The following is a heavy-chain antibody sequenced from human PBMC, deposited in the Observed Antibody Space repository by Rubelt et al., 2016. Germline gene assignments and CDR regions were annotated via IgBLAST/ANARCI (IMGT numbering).Heavy chain of an antibody. CDR3: ARDRTWLVPGLDAFDI. D-gene: IGHD6-19*01. Sequence: QVQLVQSGAEVKKPGASVKVSCKASGYTFTSYGISWVRQAPGQGLEWMGWISAYNGTTNYAQKLQGRVTMTTDTSTSTAYMGLRSLRSDDTAVYYCARDRTWLVPGLDAFDIWGQGTMVTVSS. CDR2: ISAYNGTT. V-gene: IGHV1-18*01. CDR1: GYTFTSYG. J-gene: IGHJ3*02.